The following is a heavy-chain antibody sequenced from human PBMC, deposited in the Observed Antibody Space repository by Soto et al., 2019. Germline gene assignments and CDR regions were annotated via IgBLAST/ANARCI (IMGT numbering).Heavy chain of an antibody. CDR2: ISAYNGNT. J-gene: IGHJ5*02. D-gene: IGHD3-3*01. CDR1: GFTFTSYG. V-gene: IGHV1-18*01. CDR3: ARGVRAEWTVPRDPGANWFDP. Sequence: GASVKVSCKASGFTFTSYGISWVRQAPGQGLEWMGWISAYNGNTNYAQKLQGRVTMTTDTSTSTADMELRSPRSDDTAVYYCARGVRAEWTVPRDPGANWFDPWGQGTLVTVSS.